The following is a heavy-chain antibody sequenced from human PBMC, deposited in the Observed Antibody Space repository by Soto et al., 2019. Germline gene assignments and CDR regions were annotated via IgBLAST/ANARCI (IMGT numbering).Heavy chain of an antibody. V-gene: IGHV3-30*18. Sequence: GGSLRLSCAASGFTFSSYGMHWVRQAPGKGLEWVAVISYDGSNKYYTDSVKGRFTISRDNSKNTLYLQMNSLRAEDTAVYYCAKDTYFYDTSGYYIFDYWGQGTLVTVSS. CDR2: ISYDGSNK. CDR1: GFTFSSYG. D-gene: IGHD3-22*01. J-gene: IGHJ4*02. CDR3: AKDTYFYDTSGYYIFDY.